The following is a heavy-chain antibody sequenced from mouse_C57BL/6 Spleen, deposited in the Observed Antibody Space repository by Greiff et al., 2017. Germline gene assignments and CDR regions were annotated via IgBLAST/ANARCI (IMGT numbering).Heavy chain of an antibody. CDR3: TIRSTMITTWYFDV. V-gene: IGHV14-4*01. Sequence: VQLKESGAELVRPGASVKLSCTASGFNIKDDYMHWVKQRPEQGLEWIGWIDPENGDTEYASKFQGKATITADTSSNTAYLQLSSLTSEDTAVYYCTIRSTMITTWYFDVWGTGTTGTVSS. CDR1: GFNIKDDY. CDR2: IDPENGDT. J-gene: IGHJ1*03. D-gene: IGHD2-4*01.